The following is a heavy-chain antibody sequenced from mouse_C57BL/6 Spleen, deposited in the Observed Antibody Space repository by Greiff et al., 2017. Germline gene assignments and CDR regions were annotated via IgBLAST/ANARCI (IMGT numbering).Heavy chain of an antibody. D-gene: IGHD2-5*01. CDR3: ARKGAYYSNYVGAMDY. CDR2: IDPSDSYT. J-gene: IGHJ4*01. CDR1: GYTFTSYW. Sequence: QVQLQQPGAELVKPGASVKLSCKASGYTFTSYWMQWVKQRPGQGLEWIGEIDPSDSYTNYNQKFKGKATLTVDTSSSTAYMPLSSLTSEDSAVYYCARKGAYYSNYVGAMDYWGQGTSVTVSS. V-gene: IGHV1-50*01.